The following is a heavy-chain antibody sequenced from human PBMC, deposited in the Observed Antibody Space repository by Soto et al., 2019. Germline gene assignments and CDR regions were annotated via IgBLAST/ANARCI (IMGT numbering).Heavy chain of an antibody. D-gene: IGHD3-3*01. V-gene: IGHV3-33*01. J-gene: IGHJ6*02. CDR3: ALDASYYSLWSGYYPSRNGMDV. CDR2: IWYDGSKK. Sequence: QVQVVESGGGVVQPGRSLRLSCAASGFTFSSFGMHWVRQAPGKGLEWVSLIWYDGSKKSYGDSVKGRFTISRDNSRNRVYLQMNSQRADDTAVYYCALDASYYSLWSGYYPSRNGMDVWGQRNTVTVSS. CDR1: GFTFSSFG.